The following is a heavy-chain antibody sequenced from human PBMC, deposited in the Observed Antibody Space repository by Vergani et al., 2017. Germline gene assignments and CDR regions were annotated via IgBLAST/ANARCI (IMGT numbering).Heavy chain of an antibody. J-gene: IGHJ6*03. Sequence: EVQLVESGGGLVKPGGSLRLSCAASGFTFSSYSMNWVRQAPGKGLEWVSSISSSSSYIYYADSVKGRFTISRDNAKNSLYLQMNSLRAEDTAVYYCAKDNPYYDFWSGYYTPHYYMDVWGKGTTVTVSS. D-gene: IGHD3-3*01. CDR2: ISSSSSYI. CDR3: AKDNPYYDFWSGYYTPHYYMDV. CDR1: GFTFSSYS. V-gene: IGHV3-21*04.